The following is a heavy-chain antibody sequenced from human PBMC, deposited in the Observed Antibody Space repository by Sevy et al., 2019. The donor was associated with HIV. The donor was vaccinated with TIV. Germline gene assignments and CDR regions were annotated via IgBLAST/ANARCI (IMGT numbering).Heavy chain of an antibody. CDR1: GFTFSRYA. CDR3: ARKYDSSGYFDY. Sequence: GGSLRLSCAASGFTFSRYAMHWVRQAPGRGLEWVSGISGSGGSGDKTNYADSVKGRFTISRDDSKNSLYLQLNSLRAEDTAIYYCARKYDSSGYFDYWGQRTLVTVSS. V-gene: IGHV3-23*01. J-gene: IGHJ4*02. CDR2: ISGSGGSGDKT. D-gene: IGHD3-22*01.